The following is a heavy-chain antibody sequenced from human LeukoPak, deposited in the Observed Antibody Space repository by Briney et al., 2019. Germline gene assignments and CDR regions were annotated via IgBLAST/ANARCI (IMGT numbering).Heavy chain of an antibody. CDR3: ARSPWPYDAFDI. Sequence: SETLSLTCTVSGGSISISSYYWGWIRQPPGKGLEWIGSIYYSGSTYYNPSLKSRVTISVDTSKNQFSLKLSSVTAADTAVYYCARSPWPYDAFDIWGQGTMVTVSS. CDR1: GGSISISSYY. CDR2: IYYSGST. J-gene: IGHJ3*02. V-gene: IGHV4-39*01.